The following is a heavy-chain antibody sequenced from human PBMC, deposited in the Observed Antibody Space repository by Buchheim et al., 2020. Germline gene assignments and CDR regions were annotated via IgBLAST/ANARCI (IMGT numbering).Heavy chain of an antibody. CDR2: ISSSSSHI. V-gene: IGHV3-21*01. CDR3: ARVRVEWFDY. Sequence: EVQLVESGGGLVEPGGSLRLSCAASGFTFSSYTMTWVRQAPGKGLEWVSSISSSSSHIYYADSVKGRFIISRDNAKNSLYLQMNSLRAEDTAVYYCARVRVEWFDYWGQGTL. D-gene: IGHD2-15*01. J-gene: IGHJ5*01. CDR1: GFTFSSYT.